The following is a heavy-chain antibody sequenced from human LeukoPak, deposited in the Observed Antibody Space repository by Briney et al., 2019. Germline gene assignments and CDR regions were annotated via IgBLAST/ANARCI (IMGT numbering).Heavy chain of an antibody. J-gene: IGHJ4*02. CDR2: IYPSGST. CDR3: ARHLSGFWSGYPY. D-gene: IGHD3-3*01. CDR1: GYSISSGYY. Sequence: SETLSLTCAVSGYSISSGYYWGWIRPPPGKGLEWIGSIYPSGSTYYNPSLKSRVTISGDTSKNQFSLKRSSVTAAGTAVYYCARHLSGFWSGYPYWGQGTLVTVSS. V-gene: IGHV4-38-2*01.